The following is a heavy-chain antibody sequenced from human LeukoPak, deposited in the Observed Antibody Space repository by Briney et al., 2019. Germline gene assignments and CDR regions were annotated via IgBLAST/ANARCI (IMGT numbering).Heavy chain of an antibody. J-gene: IGHJ3*02. Sequence: GGSLRLPCAASGFTFSSYSMTWVRQIPGKGLESVSVISASGGTTDYADSLRGRFTISRDNSKTTLYLQMNSLRVEDTAIYYCAKCSLTCYRGSFDIWGQGTTVTVSS. CDR2: ISASGGTT. CDR3: AKCSLTCYRGSFDI. V-gene: IGHV3-23*01. CDR1: GFTFSSYS. D-gene: IGHD2-2*02.